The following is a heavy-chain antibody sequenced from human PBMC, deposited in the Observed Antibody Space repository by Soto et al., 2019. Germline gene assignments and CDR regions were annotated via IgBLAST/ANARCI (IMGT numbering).Heavy chain of an antibody. CDR2: ISAYNGNT. CDR1: GYTFTSYG. V-gene: IGHV1-18*01. Sequence: QVQLVQSGAEVKNPGASVKVSCKASGYTFTSYGISWVRQAPGQGLEWMGWISAYNGNTNYAQKLQGRVTMTTDTSTSKADMERRSLRSDDTAVYYWARDRGAYGMNVWGQGTTVTVSS. CDR3: ARDRGAYGMNV. J-gene: IGHJ6*02.